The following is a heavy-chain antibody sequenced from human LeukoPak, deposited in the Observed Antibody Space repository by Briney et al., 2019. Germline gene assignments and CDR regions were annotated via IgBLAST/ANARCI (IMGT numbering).Heavy chain of an antibody. Sequence: GRSLRLSCAASGFTFSSYGMHWVRQAPGKGLEWVAVIWYDGSNKYYADSVKGRFTISRDNSKNTLYLQMNSLRAEDTAVYYCARDRLPYGSGSYYSNWGQGTLVTVSS. CDR2: IWYDGSNK. J-gene: IGHJ4*02. CDR3: ARDRLPYGSGSYYSN. CDR1: GFTFSSYG. V-gene: IGHV3-33*01. D-gene: IGHD3-10*01.